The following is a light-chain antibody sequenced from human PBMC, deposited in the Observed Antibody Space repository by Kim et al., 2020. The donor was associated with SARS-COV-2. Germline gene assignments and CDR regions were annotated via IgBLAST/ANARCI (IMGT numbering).Light chain of an antibody. J-gene: IGLJ2*01. Sequence: GLSDRFSGSKSGNTASLTISGLQAEDEADYFCSSYSDCGTSVLFGGGTQLTVL. V-gene: IGLV2-14*01. CDR3: SSYSDCGTSVL.